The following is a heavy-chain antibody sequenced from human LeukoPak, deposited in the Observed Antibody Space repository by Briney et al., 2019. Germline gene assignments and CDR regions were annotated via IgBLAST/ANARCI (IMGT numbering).Heavy chain of an antibody. CDR2: ISAYNGNT. Sequence: ASVKVSCKASGYTFTSYGISWVRQAPGQGLEWMGWISAYNGNTNYAQKLQGRVTMTTDTSTTTAYMELRSLRSDNTAVYYCAIGAYSGYGNWFDPWGQGTLVTVSS. V-gene: IGHV1-18*01. J-gene: IGHJ5*02. CDR3: AIGAYSGYGNWFDP. CDR1: GYTFTSYG. D-gene: IGHD5-12*01.